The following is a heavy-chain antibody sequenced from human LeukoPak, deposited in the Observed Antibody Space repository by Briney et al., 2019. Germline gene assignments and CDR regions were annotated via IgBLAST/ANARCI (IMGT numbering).Heavy chain of an antibody. J-gene: IGHJ3*02. D-gene: IGHD3-22*01. CDR1: GGSVSSGSYH. V-gene: IGHV4-61*01. CDR2: IYYSGST. CDR3: ARDSDYYDSSGYRHHAFDI. Sequence: SETLSLTCTVYGGSVSSGSYHWSWIRQPPGKGLESIGYIYYSGSTNYNPSLKSRITISVDTSKNQLSLKLSSVTAADTAVYYCARDSDYYDSSGYRHHAFDIWGQGTMVTVSS.